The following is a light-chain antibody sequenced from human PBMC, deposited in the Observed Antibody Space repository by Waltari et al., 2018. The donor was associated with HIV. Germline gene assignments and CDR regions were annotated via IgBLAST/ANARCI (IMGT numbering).Light chain of an antibody. CDR1: SSNIGADYH. CDR2: GNP. CDR3: QSYDSSLSAWV. J-gene: IGLJ3*02. V-gene: IGLV1-40*01. Sequence: QSVLTQPPSLSGAPGQTVTISCTGTSSNIGADYHVHWYQQLPGTAPKLLIYGNPSRPSGVPDRFSGSKSGTSASLAITGLQADDEADYYCQSYDSSLSAWVFGGGTKLTVL.